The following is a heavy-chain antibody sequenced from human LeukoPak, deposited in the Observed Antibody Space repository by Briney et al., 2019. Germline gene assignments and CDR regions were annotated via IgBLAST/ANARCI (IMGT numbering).Heavy chain of an antibody. Sequence: SETLSLTCTVSGGSINSYYWSWIRQPPGKGLEWIGYIYYTGTTNYNPSLKSRVTISLDTSKNQFSLKLTSVTAADTAVYYCARRRIVVVPAAIDYWGQGTLVTVSS. CDR2: IYYTGTT. D-gene: IGHD2-2*01. CDR1: GGSINSYY. J-gene: IGHJ4*02. CDR3: ARRRIVVVPAAIDY. V-gene: IGHV4-59*08.